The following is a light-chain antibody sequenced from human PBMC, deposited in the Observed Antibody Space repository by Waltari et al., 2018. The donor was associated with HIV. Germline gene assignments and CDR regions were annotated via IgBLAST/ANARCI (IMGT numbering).Light chain of an antibody. CDR1: SSDVGAYNY. Sequence: QSALTQPRSVSESPGQSVTISCTGTSSDVGAYNYVSWYQHNPGKSPKFIIYNVSERPAVVLDRFSGPTSSNTASITISCLQADDEADYYCSSYAVTSCFVLFGGGTTLTVL. J-gene: IGLJ2*01. CDR3: SSYAVTSCFVL. V-gene: IGLV2-11*01. CDR2: NVS.